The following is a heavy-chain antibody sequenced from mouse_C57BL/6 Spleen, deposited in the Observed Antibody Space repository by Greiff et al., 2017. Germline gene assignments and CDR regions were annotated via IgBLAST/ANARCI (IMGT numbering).Heavy chain of an antibody. J-gene: IGHJ4*01. Sequence: VQLQQPGAELVKPGASVKLSCKASGYTFTSYWMQWVKQRPGQGLEWIGELDPSESYTNSNPKFKGKATLTVDPSSSTAYRQLSSLTSEDSAVYDCATYYYGSSYVDYWGQGTSVTVSS. D-gene: IGHD1-1*01. CDR2: LDPSESYT. V-gene: IGHV1-50*01. CDR1: GYTFTSYW. CDR3: ATYYYGSSYVDY.